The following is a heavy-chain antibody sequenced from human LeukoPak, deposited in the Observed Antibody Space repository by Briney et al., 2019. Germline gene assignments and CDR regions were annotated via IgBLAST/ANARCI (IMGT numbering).Heavy chain of an antibody. D-gene: IGHD3-3*01. CDR2: INPNSGGT. Sequence: GASVKVSCKTSGYTFTGYYMHWVRQAPGQGLEWMGWINPNSGGTNYAQKFQGRVTMTRDTSISIAYMELSRLRSDDTAVYYCARESTYYDFWSGLAGVLFDPWGQGTLVTVSS. CDR3: ARESTYYDFWSGLAGVLFDP. CDR1: GYTFTGYY. V-gene: IGHV1-2*02. J-gene: IGHJ5*02.